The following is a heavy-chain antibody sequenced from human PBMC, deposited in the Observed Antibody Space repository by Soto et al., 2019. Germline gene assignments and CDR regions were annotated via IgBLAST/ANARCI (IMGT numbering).Heavy chain of an antibody. V-gene: IGHV3-30-3*01. Sequence: PGGSLRLSCAASGFTFSSYAMHWVRQAPGKGLEWVAVISYDGSNKYYADSVKGRFTISRDNSKNTLYLQMNSLRAEDTAVYYCARVYYGSGSYSPNFDYWGQGTPVTVSS. J-gene: IGHJ4*02. CDR1: GFTFSSYA. CDR3: ARVYYGSGSYSPNFDY. CDR2: ISYDGSNK. D-gene: IGHD3-10*01.